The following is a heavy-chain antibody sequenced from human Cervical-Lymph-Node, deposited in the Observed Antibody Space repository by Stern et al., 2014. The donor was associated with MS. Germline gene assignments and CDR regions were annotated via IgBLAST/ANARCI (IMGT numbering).Heavy chain of an antibody. J-gene: IGHJ5*02. D-gene: IGHD1-7*01. V-gene: IGHV1-18*01. Sequence: QVQLMQSGAEVKKPGASVKVSCKASGYTFTSYGITWVRQAPGQGLEWMGWISAYNGNTDYAQKVQGRVTMTTDTSTSTAYMELRNLRSDDTAVYYCARGRVTGTTRYWFDPWGQGTLVTVSS. CDR1: GYTFTSYG. CDR3: ARGRVTGTTRYWFDP. CDR2: ISAYNGNT.